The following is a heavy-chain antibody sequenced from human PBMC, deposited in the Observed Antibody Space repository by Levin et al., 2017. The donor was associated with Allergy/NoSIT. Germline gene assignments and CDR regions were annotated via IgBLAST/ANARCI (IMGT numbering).Heavy chain of an antibody. CDR3: ARDKGIAVAGGFDY. D-gene: IGHD6-19*01. Sequence: LSLTCAASGFTFDDSGMNWVRQAPGKGLEWVSGINWKGGRTGYADSVKGRFTLSRDNAKNSLYLQMNSLRAEDTALYYCARDKGIAVAGGFDYWGQGTLVTVSS. V-gene: IGHV3-20*04. J-gene: IGHJ4*02. CDR2: INWKGGRT. CDR1: GFTFDDSG.